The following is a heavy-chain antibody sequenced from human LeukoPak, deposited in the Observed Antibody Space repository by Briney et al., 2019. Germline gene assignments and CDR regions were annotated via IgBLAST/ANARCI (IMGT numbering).Heavy chain of an antibody. Sequence: GGSLRLSCAASGFTFSDHYMDWVRQAPGQGLEWVGRTRNQANSYTTEYAASVKGRFTISRDDSKNSLYLQMNRLKTEDTAVYYCARTPFYYDSSGYLPYYYYYGMDVWGQGTTVTVSS. CDR3: ARTPFYYDSSGYLPYYYYYGMDV. CDR2: TRNQANSYTT. D-gene: IGHD3-22*01. J-gene: IGHJ6*02. CDR1: GFTFSDHY. V-gene: IGHV3-72*01.